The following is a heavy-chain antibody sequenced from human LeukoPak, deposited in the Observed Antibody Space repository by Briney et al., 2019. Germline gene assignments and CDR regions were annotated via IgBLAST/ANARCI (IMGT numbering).Heavy chain of an antibody. Sequence: KTSETLSLTCSVSGSSFNTYYWSWIRQPAGKPLEWIGRIHTSGSADYSPSLQSRVTISVDMSKKEFSLKLTSVTAADTAVYYCARDIVYLIDEDYGWGQGILVTVSS. CDR1: GSSFNTYY. D-gene: IGHD4-17*01. J-gene: IGHJ4*02. CDR2: IHTSGSA. V-gene: IGHV4-4*07. CDR3: ARDIVYLIDEDYG.